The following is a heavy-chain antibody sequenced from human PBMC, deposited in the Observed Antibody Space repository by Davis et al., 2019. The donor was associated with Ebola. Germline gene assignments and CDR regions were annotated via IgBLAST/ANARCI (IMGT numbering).Heavy chain of an antibody. Sequence: PSETLSLTCNVLGGSISSYYWSWIRQPAGKGLEWIGRIYTSGSTNYNPSLKSRVTISVDTSKNQFSLKLSSVTAADTAVYYCARDYGYCSSTSCYKKIPDAFDIWGQGTMVTVSS. D-gene: IGHD2-2*02. J-gene: IGHJ3*02. CDR3: ARDYGYCSSTSCYKKIPDAFDI. V-gene: IGHV4-4*07. CDR2: IYTSGST. CDR1: GGSISSYY.